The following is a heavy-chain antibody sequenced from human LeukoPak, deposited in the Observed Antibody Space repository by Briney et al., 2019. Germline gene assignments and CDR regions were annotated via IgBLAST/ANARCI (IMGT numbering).Heavy chain of an antibody. Sequence: GASVKVSCKASGYTFTSYAMHWVRQAPGQRLEWMGWINAGNGNTKYSQKFQGRVTITRDTSASTAYMVLSSLRSEDAAVYYCARDYGRLVVVPAARHHDAFDIWGQGTMVTVSS. CDR2: INAGNGNT. J-gene: IGHJ3*02. CDR1: GYTFTSYA. V-gene: IGHV1-3*01. D-gene: IGHD2-2*01. CDR3: ARDYGRLVVVPAARHHDAFDI.